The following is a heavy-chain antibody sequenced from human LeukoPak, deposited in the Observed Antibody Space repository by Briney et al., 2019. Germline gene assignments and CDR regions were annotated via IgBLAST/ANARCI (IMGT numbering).Heavy chain of an antibody. CDR1: GFTFGAYT. Sequence: GGSLRLSCAASGFTFGAYTITWVRQAPGKGLEWVSSISGSGHSTYYADSVRGRFTISRDNSKNTLYLQMNSLRAEDTAVYYCAKDPNGDYVGAFDMWGPGTMVTVSS. J-gene: IGHJ3*02. CDR2: ISGSGHST. D-gene: IGHD4-17*01. V-gene: IGHV3-23*01. CDR3: AKDPNGDYVGAFDM.